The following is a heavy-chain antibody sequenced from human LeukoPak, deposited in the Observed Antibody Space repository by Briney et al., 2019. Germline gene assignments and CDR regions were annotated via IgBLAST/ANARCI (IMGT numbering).Heavy chain of an antibody. Sequence: PSETLSLTCTVSGGSISSYYWSWIRQPPGKGLEWIGYIYYSGSTNYNPSLKSRVTISVDTSKNQFSLKLSSVTAADTAVYYCARDTAMSRGDAFDIWGQGTMVTVSS. J-gene: IGHJ3*02. D-gene: IGHD5-18*01. CDR3: ARDTAMSRGDAFDI. CDR1: GGSISSYY. V-gene: IGHV4-59*01. CDR2: IYYSGST.